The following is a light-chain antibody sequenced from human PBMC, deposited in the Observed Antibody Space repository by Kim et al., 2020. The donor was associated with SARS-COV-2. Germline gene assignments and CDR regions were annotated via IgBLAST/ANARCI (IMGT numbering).Light chain of an antibody. CDR3: QVWDTDTDDYV. V-gene: IGLV3-21*01. CDR1: NIGDHS. CDR2: YER. Sequence: PGQTGRISCGGKNIGDHSVHWYQQRRGQAPVLVIYYERDRRSGIPERFSGAKAATTATLTISRVEAGDEADYYCQVWDTDTDDYVFGTGTKVTVL. J-gene: IGLJ1*01.